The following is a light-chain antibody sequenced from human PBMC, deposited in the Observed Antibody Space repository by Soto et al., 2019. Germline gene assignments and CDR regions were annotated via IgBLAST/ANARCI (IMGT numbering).Light chain of an antibody. CDR3: SSYTSSRTVL. CDR1: SSDVGGYNY. Sequence: QSVLTQPASVSGSLGQSITISCTGTSSDVGGYNYVSWYQQHPGKDPKVVIFEVTQRPSGVSSRFSGSKSGNTASLTVSGLQAEDEGDYYCSSYTSSRTVLFGGGTKLTVL. V-gene: IGLV2-14*01. CDR2: EVT. J-gene: IGLJ2*01.